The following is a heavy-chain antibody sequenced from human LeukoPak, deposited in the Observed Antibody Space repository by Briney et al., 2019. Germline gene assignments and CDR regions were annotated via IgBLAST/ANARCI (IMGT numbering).Heavy chain of an antibody. V-gene: IGHV3-74*01. J-gene: IGHJ4*02. CDR2: INTDGSST. CDR3: VRVPGSNWFYYFDY. D-gene: IGHD6-13*01. CDR1: GFTFINYW. Sequence: PGWSLRLSCAASGFTFINYWMHWVRQDPGKGLAWVSRINTDGSSTTYADSVKGRFTISRDNAKNTLYQQMNSLRAEDTAVYFCVRVPGSNWFYYFDYWGQGALVTVSS.